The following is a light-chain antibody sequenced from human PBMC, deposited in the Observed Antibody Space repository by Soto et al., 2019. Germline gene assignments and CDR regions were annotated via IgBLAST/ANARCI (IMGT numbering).Light chain of an antibody. CDR1: QSINY. V-gene: IGKV3-20*01. CDR3: QHYGSPPTYT. CDR2: DAS. J-gene: IGKJ2*01. Sequence: EIVLTQSPGTLSLSPGERATLSCRASQSINYLAWYQQKVGQAPRLLIYDASTRATGIPDRFSGSGSGTDFSLTISRLEPEDFAVYYCQHYGSPPTYTFGQGTKLEIK.